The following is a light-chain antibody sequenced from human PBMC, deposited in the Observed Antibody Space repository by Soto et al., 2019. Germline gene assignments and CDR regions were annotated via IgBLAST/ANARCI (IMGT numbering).Light chain of an antibody. CDR3: HQYHSSTGT. J-gene: IGKJ1*01. CDR2: DAS. Sequence: EIVLTQSPGTLSLSPGERATLSCRASQSVSSSSLAWYQHKPGQAPRLLMYDASSRATGIPDRLRGSGSGTDFTLTISRLEPEDFAVYYCHQYHSSTGTFGQGTRVEIK. CDR1: QSVSSSS. V-gene: IGKV3-20*01.